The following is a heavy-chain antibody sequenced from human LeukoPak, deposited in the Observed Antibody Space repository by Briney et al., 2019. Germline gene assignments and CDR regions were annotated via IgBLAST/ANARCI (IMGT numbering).Heavy chain of an antibody. D-gene: IGHD3-22*01. Sequence: KSSETLSLTCTVSGGSISSYYWSWIRQPAGKGLEWIGRIYTSGSTNYNPSLKSRVTMSVDTSKNQFSLKLSSVTAADTAVYYCARFGGYYDSSGFDYWGQGTLVTVSS. J-gene: IGHJ4*02. CDR3: ARFGGYYDSSGFDY. CDR2: IYTSGST. CDR1: GGSISSYY. V-gene: IGHV4-4*07.